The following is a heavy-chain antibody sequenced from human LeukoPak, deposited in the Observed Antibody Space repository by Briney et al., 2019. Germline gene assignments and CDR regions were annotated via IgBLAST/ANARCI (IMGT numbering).Heavy chain of an antibody. Sequence: ASVKVSCKASGYTFTSYDINWMRQATGQGLEWMGWMNPNSGNTGYAQKFQGRVTMTRNTSISTAYMELSSLRSEDTAVYYCARVGRYYDSSRYYYDYWGQGTLVTVSS. J-gene: IGHJ4*02. D-gene: IGHD3-22*01. CDR1: GYTFTSYD. CDR2: MNPNSGNT. V-gene: IGHV1-8*01. CDR3: ARVGRYYDSSRYYYDY.